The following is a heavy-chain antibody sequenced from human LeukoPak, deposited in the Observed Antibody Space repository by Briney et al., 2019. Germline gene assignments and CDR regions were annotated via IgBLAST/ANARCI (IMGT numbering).Heavy chain of an antibody. CDR2: IKGDGIST. Sequence: PGGCLRLSCAASGFDFSSNWVHWVRHAPGQGLVWVSRIKGDGISTNYADSVKGRFTISRDIAKNTLYLQMNSLRAEDTGVYYCAKDHYWSIDYWGRGTLVTVSS. V-gene: IGHV3-74*01. CDR3: AKDHYWSIDY. CDR1: GFDFSSNW. J-gene: IGHJ4*02. D-gene: IGHD3-3*01.